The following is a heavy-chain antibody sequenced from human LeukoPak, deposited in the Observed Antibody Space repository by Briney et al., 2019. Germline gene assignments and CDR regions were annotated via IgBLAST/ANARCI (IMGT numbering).Heavy chain of an antibody. V-gene: IGHV4-59*01. CDR1: GGSISSYY. CDR2: IYYSGST. CDR3: ARRSGFGSGSYLFDY. Sequence: SSETLSLTYTVSGGSISSYYWSWIRQPPGKGLEWIGYIYYSGSTNYNPSLKSRVTISVDTSKNQFSLKLSSVTAADTAVYYCARRSGFGSGSYLFDYWGQGTLVTVSS. J-gene: IGHJ4*02. D-gene: IGHD3-10*01.